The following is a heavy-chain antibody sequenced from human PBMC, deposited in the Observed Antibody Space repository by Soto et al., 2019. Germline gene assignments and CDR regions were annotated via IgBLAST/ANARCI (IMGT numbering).Heavy chain of an antibody. J-gene: IGHJ6*02. CDR1: GFTFSSYS. CDR2: ISSSSSYI. V-gene: IGHV3-21*01. Sequence: GGSLRLSCAASGFTFSSYSMNWVRQASGKGLEWVSSISSSSSYIYYADSVKGRFTISRDNAKNSLYLQMNSLRAEDTAVYYCAREASTIFGVVIYYYYGMDVWGQGTTVTVSS. CDR3: AREASTIFGVVIYYYYGMDV. D-gene: IGHD3-3*01.